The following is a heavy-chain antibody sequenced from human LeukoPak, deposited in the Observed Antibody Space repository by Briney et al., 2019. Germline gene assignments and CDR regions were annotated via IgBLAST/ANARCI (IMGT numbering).Heavy chain of an antibody. CDR1: GGSISSYY. J-gene: IGHJ4*02. V-gene: IGHV4-38-2*02. D-gene: IGHD6-13*01. CDR3: ARAAAGNFDY. Sequence: SETLSLTCTVSGGSISSYYWSWIRQPPGKGPEWIGSIYHSGSTYYNPSLKIRVTISVDTSKNQFSLKLSSVTAADTAVYYCARAAAGNFDYWGQGTLVTVSS. CDR2: IYHSGST.